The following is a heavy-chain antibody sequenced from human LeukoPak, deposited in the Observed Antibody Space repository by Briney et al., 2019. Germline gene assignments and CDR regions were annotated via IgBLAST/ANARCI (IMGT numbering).Heavy chain of an antibody. D-gene: IGHD1-26*01. Sequence: GGSLRLSCAASGFTFSHYAMHWVRKAPGKGLEWVAVISYDGSHQYSVDSVKGRLTISRDNSRHTLYLQMNSLRPEDTAVYYCARARNGTLKYWGQGTLVTVSS. CDR3: ARARNGTLKY. CDR2: ISYDGSHQ. CDR1: GFTFSHYA. V-gene: IGHV3-30*17. J-gene: IGHJ4*02.